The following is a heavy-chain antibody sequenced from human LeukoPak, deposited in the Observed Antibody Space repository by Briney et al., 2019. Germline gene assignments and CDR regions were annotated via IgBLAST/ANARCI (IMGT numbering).Heavy chain of an antibody. CDR1: GFTFSDFG. V-gene: IGHV3-30*12. D-gene: IGHD6-19*01. CDR2: IFYDGSKK. Sequence: PGGSLRLSCAASGFTFSDFGFHWVRQTPGKGLEWVAVIFYDGSKKFYTDSVEGRFTISRDDSKNTLFLQMNSLRAEDTAVYYCARSRGAGPGAYFDYWGQGTLITVSS. CDR3: ARSRGAGPGAYFDY. J-gene: IGHJ4*02.